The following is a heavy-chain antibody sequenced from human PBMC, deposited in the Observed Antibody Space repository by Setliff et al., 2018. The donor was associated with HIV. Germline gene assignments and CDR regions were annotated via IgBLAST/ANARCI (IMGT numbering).Heavy chain of an antibody. J-gene: IGHJ6*03. CDR2: IYYTGST. CDR1: SGSISTYY. D-gene: IGHD6-6*01. CDR3: ASEAWTSYRSSSGYYYYYMDV. Sequence: PSETLSLTCTVSSGSISTYYWTWIRQPPGKGLEYIGYIYYTGSTDYNPSLNGRVTISIDMSKSQFSLKLNSVTAADTAVYYCASEAWTSYRSSSGYYYYYMDVWGKGTTVTVSS. V-gene: IGHV4-59*01.